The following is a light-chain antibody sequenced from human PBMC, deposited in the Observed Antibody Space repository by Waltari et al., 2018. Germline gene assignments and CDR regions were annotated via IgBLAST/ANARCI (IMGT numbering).Light chain of an antibody. J-gene: IGLJ7*01. CDR2: EDS. CDR3: GTWDSSLSGAV. Sequence: QSVLTPPPSVSAAPGQRVTISCSGGRSNIGNNYVSWYRQFPGTAPKLLIYEDSERPSGIPGRFSGSKSGTSATLDITGLQAGDEADYYCGTWDSSLSGAVFGGGTHLTVL. V-gene: IGLV1-51*02. CDR1: RSNIGNNY.